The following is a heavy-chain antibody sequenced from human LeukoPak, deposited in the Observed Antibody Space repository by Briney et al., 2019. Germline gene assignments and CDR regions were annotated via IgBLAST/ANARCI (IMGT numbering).Heavy chain of an antibody. J-gene: IGHJ5*02. Sequence: GASVKVSCKASGYTFTGHYMHWVRQAPGQGLEWMGWINPYSGGTHYALIFQDRVTMTRDTSISTAYMELSRLRSDDTAVYYCARSADYGSDNWFDPWGQGTLVTVSS. CDR2: INPYSGGT. D-gene: IGHD3-10*01. V-gene: IGHV1-2*02. CDR1: GYTFTGHY. CDR3: ARSADYGSDNWFDP.